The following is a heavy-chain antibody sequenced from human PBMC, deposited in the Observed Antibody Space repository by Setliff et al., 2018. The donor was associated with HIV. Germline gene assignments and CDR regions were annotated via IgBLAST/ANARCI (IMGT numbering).Heavy chain of an antibody. CDR3: ARRPSGGWDHFFDY. J-gene: IGHJ4*02. CDR1: GYSFTNYW. V-gene: IGHV5-51*01. D-gene: IGHD6-19*01. Sequence: GESLKISCKGSGYSFTNYWIAWLRQMPGKGLECMGIIYPGDSDTRYSPSFRGQVTMSADKSITSAYLQWSSLKASDTAMYYCARRPSGGWDHFFDYWGRGTLVTVSS. CDR2: IYPGDSDT.